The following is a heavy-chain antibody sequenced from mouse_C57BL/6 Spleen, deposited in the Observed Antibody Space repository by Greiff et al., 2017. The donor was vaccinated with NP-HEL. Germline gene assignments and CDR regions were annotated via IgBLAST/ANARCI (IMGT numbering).Heavy chain of an antibody. V-gene: IGHV3-6*01. J-gene: IGHJ2*01. CDR3: ASGYGNSQYYFDY. Sequence: EVQRVESGPGLVKPSQSLSLTCSVTGYSITSGYYWNWIRQFPGNKLEWMGYISYDGSNNYNPSLKNRISITRDTSKNQFFLKLNSVTTEDTATYYCASGYGNSQYYFDYWGQGTTLTVSS. D-gene: IGHD2-1*01. CDR1: GYSITSGYY. CDR2: ISYDGSN.